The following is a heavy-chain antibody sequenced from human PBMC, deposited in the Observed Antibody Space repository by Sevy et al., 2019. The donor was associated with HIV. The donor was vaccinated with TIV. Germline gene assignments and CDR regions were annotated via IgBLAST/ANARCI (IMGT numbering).Heavy chain of an antibody. D-gene: IGHD3-10*01. CDR3: ARDLRSGSYGYDAFDI. CDR1: GFTFSSYS. Sequence: GGSLRLSCVASGFTFSSYSMNWVRQAPGKGLEWVSYISSSSSTIYYADSVKGRFTISRDNAKNSLYLQMNSLRAEDTAVYYCARDLRSGSYGYDAFDIWGQGTMVTVSS. CDR2: ISSSSSTI. J-gene: IGHJ3*02. V-gene: IGHV3-48*01.